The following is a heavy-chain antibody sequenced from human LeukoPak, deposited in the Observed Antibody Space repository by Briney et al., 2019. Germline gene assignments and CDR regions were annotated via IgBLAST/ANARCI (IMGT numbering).Heavy chain of an antibody. D-gene: IGHD3-22*01. J-gene: IGHJ6*03. CDR3: VRVVYYYDSSGYYSRKFYYMDV. CDR2: IYYSGST. CDR1: GGSISSYY. V-gene: IGHV4-59*01. Sequence: KPSETLSLTCTVSGGSISSYYWSWIRQPPGNGLEWIGYIYYSGSTNYNPSLKSRVTISVDTSKNQFSLKLSSVTAADTAVYYCVRVVYYYDSSGYYSRKFYYMDVWVKGTTVTVSS.